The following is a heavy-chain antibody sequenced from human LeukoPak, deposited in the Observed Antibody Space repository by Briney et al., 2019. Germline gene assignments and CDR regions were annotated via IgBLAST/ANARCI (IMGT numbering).Heavy chain of an antibody. CDR2: ISGSGGST. V-gene: IGHV3-23*01. D-gene: IGHD6-19*01. CDR3: AKDHGAVCTCWFDP. J-gene: IGHJ5*02. CDR1: GFTFSSYA. Sequence: GGSLRLSCAASGFTFSSYAMSWVRQAPGKGLEWVTAISGSGGSTYYADSVKGRFTISRDNSKNTLYLQMNSLRAEDTAVYYCAKDHGAVCTCWFDPWGQGTLVTVSS.